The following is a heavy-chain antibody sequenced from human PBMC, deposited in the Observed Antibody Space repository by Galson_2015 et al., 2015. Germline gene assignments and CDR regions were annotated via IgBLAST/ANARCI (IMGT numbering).Heavy chain of an antibody. CDR2: IWYDGSNK. D-gene: IGHD3-3*01. CDR1: GFTFSSYG. Sequence: SLRLSCAASGFTFSSYGMHWVRQAPGKGLERVAVIWYDGSNKYYADSVKGRFTISRDNSKNTLYLQMNSLRAEDTAVYYCARDIGVVISYYYGMDVWGQGTTVTVSS. J-gene: IGHJ6*02. V-gene: IGHV3-33*01. CDR3: ARDIGVVISYYYGMDV.